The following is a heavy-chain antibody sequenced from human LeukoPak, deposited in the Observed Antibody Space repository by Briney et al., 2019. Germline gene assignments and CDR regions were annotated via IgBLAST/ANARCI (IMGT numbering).Heavy chain of an antibody. CDR3: AKDRSSPHGAFDI. J-gene: IGHJ3*02. Sequence: GGSLRLSCAASGFTFSSYAMSWVRQAPGKGLEWVSAISGSGGSTYYADSMKGRFTISRDNSKNTLYLQMNSLRAEDTAVYYRAKDRSSPHGAFDIWGQGTMVTVSS. CDR2: ISGSGGST. CDR1: GFTFSSYA. V-gene: IGHV3-23*01.